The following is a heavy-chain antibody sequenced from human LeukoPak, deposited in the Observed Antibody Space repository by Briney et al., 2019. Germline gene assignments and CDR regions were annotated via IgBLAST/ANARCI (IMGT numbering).Heavy chain of an antibody. V-gene: IGHV4-39*07. CDR3: ARGGIAAGHAFDI. CDR1: GDSISRSRHF. J-gene: IGHJ3*02. Sequence: SETLSLTCNVSGDSISRSRHFWAWIRQSPGRGLEWIGYIYNSGSTYYNPSPKSRVTISVDTSKNQISLKLSSVTAADTAVYYCARGGIAAGHAFDIWGQGTMVTVSS. D-gene: IGHD6-13*01. CDR2: IYNSGST.